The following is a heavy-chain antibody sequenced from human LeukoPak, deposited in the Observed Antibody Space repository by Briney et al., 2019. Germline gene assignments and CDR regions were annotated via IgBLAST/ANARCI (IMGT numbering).Heavy chain of an antibody. Sequence: AGGSLRLSCAASGFTVSSNYMSWVRQAPGKGLEWVSVIYSGGSTYYADSVKGRFTISRDNSKNTLYLQMNSLRAEDTAVYYCAREAAAGSYDAFDIWGQGTMVTVSS. CDR3: AREAAAGSYDAFDI. J-gene: IGHJ3*02. CDR2: IYSGGST. CDR1: GFTVSSNY. V-gene: IGHV3-66*01. D-gene: IGHD6-13*01.